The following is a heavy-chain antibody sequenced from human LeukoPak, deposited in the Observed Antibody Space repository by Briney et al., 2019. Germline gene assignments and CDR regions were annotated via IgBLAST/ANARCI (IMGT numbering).Heavy chain of an antibody. J-gene: IGHJ4*02. CDR1: AYTFTSYG. CDR3: ARDLDIVVVIASPGY. V-gene: IGHV1-18*01. CDR2: ISAYNGNT. D-gene: IGHD2-21*01. Sequence: ASVKVSCKASAYTFTSYGISWVRQAPGQGLEWMGWISAYNGNTNYAQKLQGRVTMTTDTSTSTAYMELRSLRSDDTAVYYCARDLDIVVVIASPGYWGQGTLVTVSS.